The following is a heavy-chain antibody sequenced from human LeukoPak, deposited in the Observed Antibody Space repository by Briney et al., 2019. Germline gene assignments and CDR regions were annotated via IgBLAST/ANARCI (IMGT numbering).Heavy chain of an antibody. CDR2: IYSGGST. J-gene: IGHJ6*02. CDR1: GFTVSSNY. Sequence: GGSLRLSCAASGFTVSSNYMSWVRQAPGKGLEWVSVIYSGGSTYYADSVKGRFTISRDNSKNTLYLQMNSLRAEDTAVYYCASPLLLTGYYYYYGMDVWGQGTTVTVSS. V-gene: IGHV3-53*01. D-gene: IGHD3-9*01. CDR3: ASPLLLTGYYYYYGMDV.